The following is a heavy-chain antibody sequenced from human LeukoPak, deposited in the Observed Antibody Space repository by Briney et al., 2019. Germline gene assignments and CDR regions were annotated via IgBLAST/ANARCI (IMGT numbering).Heavy chain of an antibody. CDR1: GGSFSGYY. J-gene: IGHJ1*01. V-gene: IGHV4-34*01. D-gene: IGHD3-10*01. CDR2: INHSGST. CDR3: ARGARGIPRITMVRGEFQH. Sequence: LSETLSLTCAVYGGSFSGYYWSWIRQPPGKGLEWIGEINHSGSTNYNPSLKSRVTISVDTSKNQFSLKLSSVTAADTAVYYCARGARGIPRITMVRGEFQHWGQGTLVTVSS.